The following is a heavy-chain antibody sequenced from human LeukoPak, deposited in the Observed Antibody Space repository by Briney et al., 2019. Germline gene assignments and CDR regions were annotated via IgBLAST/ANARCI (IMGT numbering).Heavy chain of an antibody. V-gene: IGHV3-15*01. CDR1: GFTFSHAW. J-gene: IGHJ6*03. Sequence: GGSLRLSCAASGFTFSHAWMSWVRQAPGKGLEWVGRIKSKTDGWTTDYAAPVKGRFTISRDDSKNTLYLQMNSLKTEDTAVYYCARERSYGYVYYYYMDVWGKGTTVTVSS. CDR3: ARERSYGYVYYYYMDV. CDR2: IKSKTDGWTT. D-gene: IGHD5-18*01.